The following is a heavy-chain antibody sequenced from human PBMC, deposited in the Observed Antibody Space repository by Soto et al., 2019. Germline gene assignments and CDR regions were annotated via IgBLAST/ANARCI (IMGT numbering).Heavy chain of an antibody. V-gene: IGHV4-59*01. CDR2: IYYSGST. D-gene: IGHD3-22*01. J-gene: IGHJ4*02. CDR3: ARDYYYDSSGGFDY. Sequence: SETLSLTCTVSGGSISNYYWSWFRQPPGKGLEWIGFIYYSGSTKYNPSLKSRVTISVDTSKNQFSLKLRSVTAADTAVYYCARDYYYDSSGGFDYWGQGTLVTVSS. CDR1: GGSISNYY.